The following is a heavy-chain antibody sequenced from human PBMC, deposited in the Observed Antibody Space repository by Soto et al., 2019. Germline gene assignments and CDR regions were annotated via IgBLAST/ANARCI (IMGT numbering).Heavy chain of an antibody. CDR2: IYYSGTT. CDR1: GGSITSNSYF. V-gene: IGHV4-39*01. CDR3: ARHFSVDYFDY. J-gene: IGHJ4*02. Sequence: TSETLCLTCTVSGGSITSNSYFWAWIRQPPGKGLEWIGSIYYSGTTYYSPSLKSRVTISVDRSKNQFSLKLSSVTAADTVVYYCARHFSVDYFDYWGQAALVTLPS.